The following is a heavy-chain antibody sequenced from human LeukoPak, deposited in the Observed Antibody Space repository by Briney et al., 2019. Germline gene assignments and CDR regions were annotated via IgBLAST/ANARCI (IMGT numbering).Heavy chain of an antibody. V-gene: IGHV1-69*04. D-gene: IGHD3-22*01. CDR2: IIPILGIA. J-gene: IGHJ4*02. Sequence: ASVKVSCKASGGTFSSYAISWVRQAPGQGLEWMGRIIPILGIANYAQKFQGRVTITADKSTSTAYMELSSLRSEDTAVYYCARDAHHYYDSSGYYSDYLGQGTLVTVSS. CDR1: GGTFSSYA. CDR3: ARDAHHYYDSSGYYSDY.